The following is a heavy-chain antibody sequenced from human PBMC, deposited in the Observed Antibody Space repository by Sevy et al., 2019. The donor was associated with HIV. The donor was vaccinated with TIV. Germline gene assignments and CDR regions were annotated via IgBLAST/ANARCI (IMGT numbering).Heavy chain of an antibody. CDR2: ISGASNYI. Sequence: GGSLRLSCAASGFTFSSYNMNWVRQAPGNGLEWVSSISGASNYIYYRDSLKGRFTVSRDNAKNSLYLQMNSLRAEDTAVYYCARDRDMMTFGVGEAFDIWGQGTMVTVSS. CDR1: GFTFSSYN. CDR3: ARDRDMMTFGVGEAFDI. V-gene: IGHV3-21*01. D-gene: IGHD3-16*01. J-gene: IGHJ3*02.